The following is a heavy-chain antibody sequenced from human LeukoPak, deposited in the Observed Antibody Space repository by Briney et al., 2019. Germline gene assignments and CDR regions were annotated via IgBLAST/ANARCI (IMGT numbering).Heavy chain of an antibody. D-gene: IGHD5-12*01. CDR1: GYTFTRYG. CDR2: ISAYNGNT. J-gene: IGHJ4*02. CDR3: ARWYSGYVDDYFDY. V-gene: IGHV1-18*01. Sequence: ASVKVSCKASGYTFTRYGISWVRQAPGQGLEWMGWISAYNGNTNYAQKLQGRVTMTTDTSTSTAYMELRSLRSDDTAVYYCARWYSGYVDDYFDYWGQGTLVTVSS.